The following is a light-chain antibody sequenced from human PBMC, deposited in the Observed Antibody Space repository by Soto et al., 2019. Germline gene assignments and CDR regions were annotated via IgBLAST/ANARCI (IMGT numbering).Light chain of an antibody. CDR3: QQYYSTPLT. V-gene: IGKV4-1*01. Sequence: DIVMTQSPDSLAVSLGERATINCKSSQSVLYSSNNKNYLAWYQQKPGQPPKLLIYWASTRESGVPDRFSGSGSGTDFTLTISSLQAEDVAVYYCQQYYSTPLTFGQGTELEIK. CDR1: QSVLYSSNNKNY. CDR2: WAS. J-gene: IGKJ2*01.